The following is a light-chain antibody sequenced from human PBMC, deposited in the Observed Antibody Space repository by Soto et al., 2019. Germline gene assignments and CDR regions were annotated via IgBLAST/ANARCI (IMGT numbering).Light chain of an antibody. J-gene: IGKJ1*01. CDR1: QGISSY. CDR2: AAS. CDR3: QQYYSYPQT. Sequence: AILMTQSPSSLSASTGDRVTITCGASQGISSYLAWYQQKPGKAPKLLIYAASTLQSGVPSRLSGSGYGTDLTITISCMQSEDFETYYCQQYYSYPQTFGQGTKVDIK. V-gene: IGKV1-8*01.